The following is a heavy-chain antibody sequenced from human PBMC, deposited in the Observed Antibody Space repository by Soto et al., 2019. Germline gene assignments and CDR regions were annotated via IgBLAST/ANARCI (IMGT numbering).Heavy chain of an antibody. CDR3: ARDRGGSSSWFHFDF. CDR1: GFPFSSYT. V-gene: IGHV3-30-3*01. CDR2: ISYDGSNK. Sequence: GGSLRLSCAASGFPFSSYTMHWVRQAPGKGLEWVAVISYDGSNKYYADSVEGRFTISRDNSKNTLYLQMNSQRAEDTAVYYCARDRGGSSSWFHFDFWGQGTLVTVSS. D-gene: IGHD6-13*01. J-gene: IGHJ4*02.